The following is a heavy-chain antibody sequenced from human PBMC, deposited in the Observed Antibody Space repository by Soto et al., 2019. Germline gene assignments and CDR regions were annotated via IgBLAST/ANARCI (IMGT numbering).Heavy chain of an antibody. CDR3: ARGKTNVYALDV. V-gene: IGHV3-66*01. CDR2: IYSGGST. Sequence: GGSLRLSCAASGFTVSSNYMSWVRQAPGKGLEWVSVIYSGGSTYYADSVKGRFTISRDNSKSTLYLQINSLRAEDTAVYYCARGKTNVYALDVWGQGTAVTVSS. CDR1: GFTVSSNY. J-gene: IGHJ6*02.